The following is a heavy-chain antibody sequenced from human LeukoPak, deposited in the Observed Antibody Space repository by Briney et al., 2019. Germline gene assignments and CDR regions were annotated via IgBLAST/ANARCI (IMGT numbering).Heavy chain of an antibody. CDR3: AKHLRATNTYLFYGLDV. D-gene: IGHD2-8*01. J-gene: IGHJ6*02. V-gene: IGHV3-9*01. CDR1: GFSFEDYG. CDR2: INDNGDKT. Sequence: GQSLRLPCEVSGFSFEDYGMHWVRQPPGKGLEWVSSINDNGDKTDYADSVRGRFTVSRDNAKKSLYLQMNSLRPEDTALYYCAKHLRATNTYLFYGLDVWGPGTTVTVSS.